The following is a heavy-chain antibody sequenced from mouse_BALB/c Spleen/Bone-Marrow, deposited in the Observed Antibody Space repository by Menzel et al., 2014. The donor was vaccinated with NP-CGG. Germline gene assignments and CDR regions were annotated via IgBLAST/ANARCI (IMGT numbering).Heavy chain of an antibody. CDR3: TRGDGNYWYFDV. Sequence: LVESGSELVRPGASVKLSCKASGYTFTSYWMHWVKQRHGQGLEWIGNIYPGSGSTNYDEKFKSKGTLTVDTSSSTAYMHLSSLTSEDSAVHYCTRGDGNYWYFDVWGAGTTVTVSS. D-gene: IGHD2-1*01. CDR2: IYPGSGST. V-gene: IGHV1S22*01. CDR1: GYTFTSYW. J-gene: IGHJ1*01.